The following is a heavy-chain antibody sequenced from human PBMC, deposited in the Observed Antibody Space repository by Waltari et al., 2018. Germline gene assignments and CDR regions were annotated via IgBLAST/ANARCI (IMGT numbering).Heavy chain of an antibody. CDR2: ISSLSTSSI. CDR1: GFRINTYS. D-gene: IGHD4-17*01. J-gene: IGHJ4*02. Sequence: EVQLVESGGGLVQPGGSLRLSCAASGFRINTYSMNWFRQAPGEGLDWVSFISSLSTSSIRYEDSVKGRFNLSKDDAKHSLLRQMHRLRVEDTAVYYCVRGYGDYSYGDSGQGTLVTVS. V-gene: IGHV3-48*01. CDR3: VRGYGDYSYGD.